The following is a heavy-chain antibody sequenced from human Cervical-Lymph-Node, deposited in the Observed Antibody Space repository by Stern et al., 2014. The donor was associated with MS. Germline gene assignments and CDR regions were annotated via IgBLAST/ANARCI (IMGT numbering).Heavy chain of an antibody. V-gene: IGHV3-74*01. CDR2: IKSDGSST. CDR1: GFTFSDYW. CDR3: ARGEWSTGGYFDF. Sequence: QLVESGGGLVAPGGSLRLSCAASGFTFSDYWMHWVRQAPGKGLVCVSRIKSDGSSTTYADSVQGRFTISRDNAKNTLYLQMNSLRAEDTAVYYCARGEWSTGGYFDFWGQGSLVTVSS. D-gene: IGHD3-3*01. J-gene: IGHJ4*02.